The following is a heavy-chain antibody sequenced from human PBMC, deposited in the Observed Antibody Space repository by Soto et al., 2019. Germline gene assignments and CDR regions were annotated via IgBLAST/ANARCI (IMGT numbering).Heavy chain of an antibody. D-gene: IGHD2-15*01. V-gene: IGHV1-69*01. CDR1: GGTFSSYA. J-gene: IGHJ6*02. CDR2: IIPIFGTA. CDR3: ARSQGGSSSLDIYYYYYYGMDV. Sequence: QVQLVQSGAEVKKTGSSVKVSCKAPGGTFSSYAISWVRQAPGQGLEWMGGIIPIFGTANYAQTFQGRVTITAVESTSTGYMELRSLRSADTSVYYCARSQGGSSSLDIYYYYYYGMDVWGQGTTVTVSS.